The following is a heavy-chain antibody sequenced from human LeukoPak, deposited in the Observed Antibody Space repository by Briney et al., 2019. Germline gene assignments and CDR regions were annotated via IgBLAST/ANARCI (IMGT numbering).Heavy chain of an antibody. V-gene: IGHV6-1*01. J-gene: IGHJ5*02. D-gene: IGHD2-2*01. CDR1: GDSVSSNSVT. CDR2: TYYRSTWYN. CDR3: ARRLTQYDCFDP. Sequence: SQTLSLTCAISGDSVSSNSVTWNWIRQSPSRGLEWLGGTYYRSTWYNDYAVSVRGRITVNPDTSKNQFSLHLNSVTPEDTAVYYCARRLTQYDCFDPWGQGTLVTVSS.